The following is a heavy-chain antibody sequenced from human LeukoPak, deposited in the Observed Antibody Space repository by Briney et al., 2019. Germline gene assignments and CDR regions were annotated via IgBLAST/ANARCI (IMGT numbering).Heavy chain of an antibody. CDR3: ARGPSGYHNT. Sequence: GGSLRLSCAASGFTFSSYWMYWVRQAPGKGLVWVSRIKTDGSTTDYADSVKGRFTISRDNAKNRLYLQMNSLRTEDTAVYYCARGPSGYHNTGGQGTLVTVSS. CDR1: GFTFSSYW. CDR2: IKTDGSTT. J-gene: IGHJ4*02. V-gene: IGHV3-74*01. D-gene: IGHD5-12*01.